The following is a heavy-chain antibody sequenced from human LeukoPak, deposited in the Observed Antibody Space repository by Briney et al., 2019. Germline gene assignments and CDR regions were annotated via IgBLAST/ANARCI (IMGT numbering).Heavy chain of an antibody. Sequence: GGSLRLSCAASGFTVSSNYMSWVRQAPGKGLEWVSGIDYSGGATNYADSVQGRFTVSRDNSKNTLYLQMNNLRAEDTAVYYCATTRVCGGVLLRPSCLYFEDWGQGALVTVSS. J-gene: IGHJ4*02. V-gene: IGHV3-53*01. CDR2: DYSGGAT. CDR1: GFTVSSNY. CDR3: ATTRVCGGVLLRPSCLYFED. D-gene: IGHD3-10*01.